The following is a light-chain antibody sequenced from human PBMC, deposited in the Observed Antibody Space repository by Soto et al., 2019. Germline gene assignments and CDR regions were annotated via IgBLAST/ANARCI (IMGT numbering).Light chain of an antibody. J-gene: IGLJ2*01. V-gene: IGLV2-11*01. CDR3: CSYAGSYTLV. CDR1: SSDVGAYNY. Sequence: QSALTQPRSVSGSPGQSVTISCTGTSSDVGAYNYVSWYQHHPGKAPKLMIYDVNERPSGVPDRFSGSKSGNTASLTISGLRAEDEADYYCCSYAGSYTLVFGGGTKLTVL. CDR2: DVN.